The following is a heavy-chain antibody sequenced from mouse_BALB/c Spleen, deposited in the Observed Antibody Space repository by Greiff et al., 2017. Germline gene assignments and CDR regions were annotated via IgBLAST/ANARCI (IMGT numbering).Heavy chain of an antibody. CDR1: GDSITSGY. J-gene: IGHJ4*01. V-gene: IGHV3-8*02. Sequence: EVKLQQSGPSLVKPSQTLSLTCSVTGDSITSGYWNWIRKFPGNKLEYMGYISYSGSTYYNPSLKSRISITRDTSKNQYYLQLNSVTTEDTATYYCARSYYYGSSYGGYAMDYWGQGTSVTVSS. CDR3: ARSYYYGSSYGGYAMDY. CDR2: ISYSGST. D-gene: IGHD1-1*01.